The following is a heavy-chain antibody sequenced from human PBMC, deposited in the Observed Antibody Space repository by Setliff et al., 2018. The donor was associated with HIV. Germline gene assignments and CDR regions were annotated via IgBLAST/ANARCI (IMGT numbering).Heavy chain of an antibody. Sequence: PGGSLRLSCAASGFTFNKAWMNWVRQAPGEGLEWVGRIKTESDGRAIDYAAPVKGRFTISRDDSKNTLYLQMNSLNIEDTAVYFCATEDPWLRFGHWGQGTLVTVSS. V-gene: IGHV3-15*01. CDR3: ATEDPWLRFGH. J-gene: IGHJ5*02. CDR1: GFTFNKAW. D-gene: IGHD5-12*01. CDR2: IKTESDGRAI.